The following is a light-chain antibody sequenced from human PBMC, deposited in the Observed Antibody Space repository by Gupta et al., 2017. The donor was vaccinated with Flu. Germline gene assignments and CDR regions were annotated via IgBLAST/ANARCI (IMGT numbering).Light chain of an antibody. CDR3: QHYKSYPWT. Sequence: DIQMTQSPSTLSASVGSRVTITCRASQSISSWLAWYQQKPGRAPKLLIYKSSSLESGVPSRFSGSGSGTEFTLTISSLQPDDFATYYCQHYKSYPWTFGQGTKVAIK. CDR2: KSS. J-gene: IGKJ1*01. V-gene: IGKV1-5*03. CDR1: QSISSW.